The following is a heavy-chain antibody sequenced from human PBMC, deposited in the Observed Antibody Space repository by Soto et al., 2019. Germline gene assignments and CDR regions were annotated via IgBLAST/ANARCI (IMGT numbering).Heavy chain of an antibody. Sequence: SETLSLTCAVYGGSFSGYYWSWIRQPPGKGLEWIGEINHSGSTNYNPSLKSRVTISVDTSKNQFSLKLSSVTAADTAVYYCARGSVSPVTTRAFDIWGQGTMVTVSS. D-gene: IGHD4-17*01. CDR1: GGSFSGYY. V-gene: IGHV4-34*01. J-gene: IGHJ3*02. CDR2: INHSGST. CDR3: ARGSVSPVTTRAFDI.